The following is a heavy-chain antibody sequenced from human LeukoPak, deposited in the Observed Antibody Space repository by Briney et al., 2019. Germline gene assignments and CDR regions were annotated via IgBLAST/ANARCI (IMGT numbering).Heavy chain of an antibody. CDR2: ISGSGGST. V-gene: IGHV3-23*01. CDR3: AKDSQVGIRLGELSF. Sequence: GGSLRLSCAASGFTFSSYGMSWVRQAPGKGLEWVSAISGSGGSTYYADSVKGRFTISRDNSKNTLYLQMNSLRAEDTAVYYCAKDSQVGIRLGELSFWGQGTLVTVSS. CDR1: GFTFSSYG. D-gene: IGHD3-16*02. J-gene: IGHJ4*02.